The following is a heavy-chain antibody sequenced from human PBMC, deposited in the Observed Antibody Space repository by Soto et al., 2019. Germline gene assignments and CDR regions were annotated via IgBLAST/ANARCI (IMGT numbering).Heavy chain of an antibody. D-gene: IGHD3-10*01. CDR3: ARRNYPYYFDY. V-gene: IGHV4-39*01. CDR2: ISYSGTT. J-gene: IGHJ4*02. CDR1: GDSISSSSSY. Sequence: SETLSLTCSVSGDSISSSSSYWGWIRQPPGKGLEWIAIISYSGTTYYTPPLKSRLTISVDTSKNQFSLNLASVTAADTAVYYCARRNYPYYFDYWGQGTRVTVSS.